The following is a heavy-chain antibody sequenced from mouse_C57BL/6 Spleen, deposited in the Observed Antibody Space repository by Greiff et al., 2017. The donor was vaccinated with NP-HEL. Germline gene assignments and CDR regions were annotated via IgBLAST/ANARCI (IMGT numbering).Heavy chain of an antibody. J-gene: IGHJ3*01. Sequence: VQLQQSGPELVKPGASVKLSCKASGYTFTDYNMHWVKQSHGKSLEWIGYINPNNGGTSYNQKFKGKATLTVNKSSSTAYMELRSLTSEDSAVYYGAKEWDIYYSEFAYWGQGTLVTVSA. D-gene: IGHD2-12*01. CDR2: INPNNGGT. CDR3: AKEWDIYYSEFAY. V-gene: IGHV1-22*01. CDR1: GYTFTDYN.